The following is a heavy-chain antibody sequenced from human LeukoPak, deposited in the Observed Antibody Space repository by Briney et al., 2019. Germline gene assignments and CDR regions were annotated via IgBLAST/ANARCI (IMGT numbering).Heavy chain of an antibody. D-gene: IGHD1-7*01. V-gene: IGHV6-1*01. CDR2: TYYRSKWYN. J-gene: IGHJ4*02. CDR3: ARESLVRLELRKGSFDY. Sequence: SQTLSLTCAISGDSVSTNSAAWNWIRQSPSRGLEWLGRTYYRSKWYNDYAISVKSRITINPGTSKNHFSLQLNSVTPEDTAVYYCARESLVRLELRKGSFDYWGQGTLVTVSS. CDR1: GDSVSTNSAA.